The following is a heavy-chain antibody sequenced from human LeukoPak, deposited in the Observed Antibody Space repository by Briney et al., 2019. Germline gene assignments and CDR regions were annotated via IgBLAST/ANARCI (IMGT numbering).Heavy chain of an antibody. CDR2: ISGSGGST. J-gene: IGHJ4*02. CDR1: GFTFSSYA. CDR3: AKSPGVRVAAPYFDY. D-gene: IGHD2-15*01. V-gene: IGHV3-23*01. Sequence: GGSLRLSCAASGFTFSSYAMSWVRQAPGKGLGWVSAISGSGGSTYYADSVKGRFTISRDNSKNTLYLQMNSLRAEDTAVYYCAKSPGVRVAAPYFDYWGQGTLVTVSS.